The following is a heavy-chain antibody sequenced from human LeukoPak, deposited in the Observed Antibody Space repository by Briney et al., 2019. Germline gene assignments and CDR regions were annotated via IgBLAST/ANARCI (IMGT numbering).Heavy chain of an antibody. CDR1: GFTFDDYA. Sequence: GRSLRLSCAASGFTFDDYAMHWVRQAPGKGLEWVSGISWNSGSIGYADSVKGRFTISRDNAKNSLYLQMNSLRREDTAEYYCARAEYDRSGSIYYYYGMDIWGQGTTVTVSS. CDR3: ARAEYDRSGSIYYYYGMDI. V-gene: IGHV3-9*01. CDR2: ISWNSGSI. J-gene: IGHJ6*02. D-gene: IGHD3-22*01.